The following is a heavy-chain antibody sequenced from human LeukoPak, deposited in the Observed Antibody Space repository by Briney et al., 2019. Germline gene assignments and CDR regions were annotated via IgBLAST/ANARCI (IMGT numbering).Heavy chain of an antibody. J-gene: IGHJ6*03. V-gene: IGHV3-30*02. CDR3: AKDKITMVRGVIDREDYYYYYMDV. CDR2: IRYDGSNK. Sequence: PGGSLRLSCAASGFTFSSYGMHWVRQAPGKGLEWVAFIRYDGSNKYYADSVKGRFTISRDNSKNTLYLQMNSLRAEDTAVYYCAKDKITMVRGVIDREDYYYYYMDVWGKGTTVTISS. D-gene: IGHD3-10*01. CDR1: GFTFSSYG.